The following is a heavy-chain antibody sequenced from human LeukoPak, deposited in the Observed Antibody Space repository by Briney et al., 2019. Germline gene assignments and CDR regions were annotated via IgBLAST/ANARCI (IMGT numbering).Heavy chain of an antibody. J-gene: IGHJ6*02. CDR2: MNPNSGNT. Sequence: ASVTVSCKASGYTFTSYDINWVRQATGQGLEWMGWMNPNSGNTGYAQKFQGRVTMTRNTSISTAYMELSSLRCEDTAVYYCARVLWFGEFYYYGMDVWGQGTTVTVSS. D-gene: IGHD3-10*01. CDR3: ARVLWFGEFYYYGMDV. CDR1: GYTFTSYD. V-gene: IGHV1-8*01.